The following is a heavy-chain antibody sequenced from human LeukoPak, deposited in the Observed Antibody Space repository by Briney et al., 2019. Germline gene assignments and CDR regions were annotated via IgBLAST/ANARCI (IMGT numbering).Heavy chain of an antibody. J-gene: IGHJ4*02. CDR3: AREDYGDYVVDY. CDR2: IYTSGST. Sequence: PSQTLSLTCTVSGGSISSGSYYWSWIRQPAGKGLEWIGCIYTSGSTNYNPSLKSRVTISVDTSKNQFSLKLSSVTAADTAVYYCAREDYGDYVVDYWGQGTLVTVSS. D-gene: IGHD4-17*01. V-gene: IGHV4-61*02. CDR1: GGSISSGSYY.